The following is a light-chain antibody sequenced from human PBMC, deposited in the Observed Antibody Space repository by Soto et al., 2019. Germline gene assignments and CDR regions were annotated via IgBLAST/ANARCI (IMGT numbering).Light chain of an antibody. Sequence: EIVLTQSPATLSLSPGERATLSCRASQSVSSYLAWYQQKPGQAPRLLIYDASNRATGIPARFNGSGSGTDFPLTISSLEPEDFSVYYCQQRSNWPPDFTFGPGTKVDIK. CDR2: DAS. V-gene: IGKV3-11*01. CDR1: QSVSSY. J-gene: IGKJ3*01. CDR3: QQRSNWPPDFT.